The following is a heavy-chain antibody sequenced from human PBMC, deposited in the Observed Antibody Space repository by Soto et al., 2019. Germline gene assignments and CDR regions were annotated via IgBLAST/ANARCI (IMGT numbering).Heavy chain of an antibody. CDR1: GFTSSSYG. CDR2: ISYDGSNK. V-gene: IGHV3-30*18. D-gene: IGHD3-22*01. Sequence: GGSLRLSCAASGFTSSSYGMHWVRQAPGKGLEWVAVISYDGSNKYYADSVKGRFTISRDNSKNTLYLQMNSLRAEDTAVYYCAKVRSSGYPLLDAFDIWGQGTMVTVSS. CDR3: AKVRSSGYPLLDAFDI. J-gene: IGHJ3*02.